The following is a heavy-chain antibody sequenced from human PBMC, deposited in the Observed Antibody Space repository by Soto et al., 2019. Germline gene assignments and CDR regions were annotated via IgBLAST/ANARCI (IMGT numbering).Heavy chain of an antibody. V-gene: IGHV1-18*04. CDR1: GYTFTSYG. CDR3: VKSQAVPGNASDYYYGMDV. D-gene: IGHD6-13*01. CDR2: ISTDNGNT. J-gene: IGHJ6*02. Sequence: ASVKVSCKASGYTFTSYGISWVRQAPGQGPEWMGWISTDNGNTVYVQKFQGRVTMTTDTSTTTAYMELRSLRSDDTAVYYCVKSQAVPGNASDYYYGMDVWGQGTMVTVSS.